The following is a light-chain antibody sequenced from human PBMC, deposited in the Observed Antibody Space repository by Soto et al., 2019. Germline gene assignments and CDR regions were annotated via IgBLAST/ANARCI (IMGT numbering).Light chain of an antibody. J-gene: IGLJ1*01. CDR3: SSKSSSSPPYV. CDR2: GVT. Sequence: QSVLTQPASVSGSPGQSITISCTGTSSDVGLYNYVSWYQQHPGQAPRLMIYGVTNRPSGVSNRFSGSKSGNTASLTISGLQTEDEADYYCSSKSSSSPPYVFGTGTKVTVL. CDR1: SSDVGLYNY. V-gene: IGLV2-14*01.